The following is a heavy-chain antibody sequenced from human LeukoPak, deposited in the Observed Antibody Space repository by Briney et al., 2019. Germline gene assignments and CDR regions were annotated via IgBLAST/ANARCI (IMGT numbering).Heavy chain of an antibody. D-gene: IGHD3-10*02. CDR3: AELGITMIGGV. CDR2: ISSSGSTI. Sequence: EGSLRLSCAASGFTFSSFSMNWVRQAPGKGLEWVSYISSSGSTIYYADSVKGRFTISRDNAKNSLYLQMNSLRAEDTAVYYCAELGITMIGGVWGKGTTVTISS. V-gene: IGHV3-48*04. CDR1: GFTFSSFS. J-gene: IGHJ6*04.